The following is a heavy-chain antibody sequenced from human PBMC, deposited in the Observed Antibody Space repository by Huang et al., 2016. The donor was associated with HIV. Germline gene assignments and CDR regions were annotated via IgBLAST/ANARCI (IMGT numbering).Heavy chain of an antibody. V-gene: IGHV3-30*18. Sequence: QVQLVESGGGVVQPGRSLRISCAASGFTFSSYGMHWVRQAPGKGLEWVAVISYDGKTKYYADSVKGRFSISRYNSKTTVYLQLNSLRVEDTAVYYCAKGGSAAAVLDFWGQGTLVTVSS. CDR3: AKGGSAAAVLDF. J-gene: IGHJ4*02. CDR2: ISYDGKTK. D-gene: IGHD6-13*01. CDR1: GFTFSSYG.